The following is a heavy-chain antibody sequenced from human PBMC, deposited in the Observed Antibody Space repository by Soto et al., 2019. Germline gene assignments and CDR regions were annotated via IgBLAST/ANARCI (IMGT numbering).Heavy chain of an antibody. D-gene: IGHD2-15*01. Sequence: GGSLRLSCAASGFTFSSYGMHWVRQAPGKGLEWVAVIWYDGSNKYYADSVKGRFTISRDNSKNTLYLQMNSLRVEDTAVYYCATLDTAEIQTAAYWGQGTLVTVSS. V-gene: IGHV3-33*01. CDR3: ATLDTAEIQTAAY. CDR1: GFTFSSYG. CDR2: IWYDGSNK. J-gene: IGHJ4*02.